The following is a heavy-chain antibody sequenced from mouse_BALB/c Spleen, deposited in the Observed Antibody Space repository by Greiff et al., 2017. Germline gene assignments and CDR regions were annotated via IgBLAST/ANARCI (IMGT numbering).Heavy chain of an antibody. Sequence: VMLVESGPELVAPSQSLSITCTVSGFSLTSYGVHWVRQPPGKGLEWLVVIWSDGSTTYNSALKSRLSISKDNSKSQVFLKMNSLQTDDTAMYYCARQIYYYGSRDYYAMDYWGQGTSVTVSA. CDR1: GFSLTSYG. CDR3: ARQIYYYGSRDYYAMDY. J-gene: IGHJ4*01. V-gene: IGHV2-6-2*01. D-gene: IGHD1-1*01. CDR2: IWSDGST.